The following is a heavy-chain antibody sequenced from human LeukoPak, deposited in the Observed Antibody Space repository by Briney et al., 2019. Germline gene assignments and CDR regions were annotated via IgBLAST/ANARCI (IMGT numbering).Heavy chain of an antibody. D-gene: IGHD3-22*01. Sequence: PGGSLRLSCAASGFTFSSYAMSWVRQAPGKGLEWVSAISGSGGYTYYADSVKGRFTISRDNSKNTLYLQMNSLRAEDTAVYYCAKGRYYDSSGYYPGEDYWGQGILVTVSS. CDR2: ISGSGGYT. CDR3: AKGRYYDSSGYYPGEDY. V-gene: IGHV3-23*01. J-gene: IGHJ4*02. CDR1: GFTFSSYA.